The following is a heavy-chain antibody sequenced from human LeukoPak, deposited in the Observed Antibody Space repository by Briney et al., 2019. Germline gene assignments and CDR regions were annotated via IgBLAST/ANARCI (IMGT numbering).Heavy chain of an antibody. CDR1: GFTFSSYA. V-gene: IGHV3-23*01. CDR2: ISGSGGST. Sequence: GGSLRLSCAASGFTFSSYAMSWVRQAPGKGLEWVSAISGSGGSTYYADSVKGRFTISRDNSKNTLYLQMSSLRAEDTAVYYCAKSYSGSYYVGYYYYGMDVWGQGTTVTVSS. D-gene: IGHD1-26*01. CDR3: AKSYSGSYYVGYYYYGMDV. J-gene: IGHJ6*02.